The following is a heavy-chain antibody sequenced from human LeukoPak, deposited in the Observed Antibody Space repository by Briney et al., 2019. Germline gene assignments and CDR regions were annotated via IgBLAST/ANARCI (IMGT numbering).Heavy chain of an antibody. J-gene: IGHJ4*02. V-gene: IGHV3-43*02. CDR1: GFTFDDYA. CDR3: AKDIEGQQLVLGYFDY. Sequence: GGSLRLSCAASGFTFDDYAMHWDRQAPGKGLEWVSLISGDGGSTYYADSVKGRFTISRDNSKNSLYLQMNSLRTEDTALYYCAKDIEGQQLVLGYFDYWGQGTLVTVSS. CDR2: ISGDGGST. D-gene: IGHD6-13*01.